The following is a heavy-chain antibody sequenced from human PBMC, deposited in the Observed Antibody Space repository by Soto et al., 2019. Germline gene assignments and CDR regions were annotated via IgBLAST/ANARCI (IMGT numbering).Heavy chain of an antibody. V-gene: IGHV4-34*01. J-gene: IGHJ4*02. CDR1: GGSFSGYY. Sequence: QVQLQQWGAGLLKPSETLSLTCAVYGGSFSGYYWSWIRQPPGKGLEWIGEINHSGSTNYNPSHKSRVTISVDTSKNQFSLKLSSVTAADTAVYYCARGRMQGPIVVVPAALRYWGQGTLVTVSS. CDR2: INHSGST. CDR3: ARGRMQGPIVVVPAALRY. D-gene: IGHD2-2*01.